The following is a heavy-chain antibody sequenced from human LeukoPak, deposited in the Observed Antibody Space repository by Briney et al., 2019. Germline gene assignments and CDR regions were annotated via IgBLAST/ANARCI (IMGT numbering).Heavy chain of an antibody. CDR1: GGSFSGYY. CDR2: INHSGST. D-gene: IGHD3-3*01. Sequence: PSETLSLTCAVYGGSFSGYYWSWIRQPPGEGLEWIGEINHSGSTNYNPSLKSRVTISVDTSKNQFSLKLSSVTAADTAVYYCARISVRITIFGVVIRREFDYWGQGTLVTVSS. V-gene: IGHV4-34*01. CDR3: ARISVRITIFGVVIRREFDY. J-gene: IGHJ4*02.